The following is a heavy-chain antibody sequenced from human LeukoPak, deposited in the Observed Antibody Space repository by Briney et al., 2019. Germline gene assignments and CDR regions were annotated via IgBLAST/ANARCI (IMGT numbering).Heavy chain of an antibody. Sequence: GESLNISCKGSGYSFTSYWIGWVRQMPGKGLEWMGIIYPGDSDTRYSPSFQGQVTISADKSISTAYLQWSSLKASDTAMSYCARSPIAAAGSSAEYFQHWGQGTLVTVSS. V-gene: IGHV5-51*01. D-gene: IGHD6-13*01. CDR2: IYPGDSDT. CDR3: ARSPIAAAGSSAEYFQH. CDR1: GYSFTSYW. J-gene: IGHJ1*01.